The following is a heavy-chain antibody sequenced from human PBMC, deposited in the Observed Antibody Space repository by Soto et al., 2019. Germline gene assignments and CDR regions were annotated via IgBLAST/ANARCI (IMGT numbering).Heavy chain of an antibody. CDR1: GFTFTRYS. V-gene: IGHV3-21*06. CDR3: ARESEDLTSNFDY. CDR2: ISSTTNYI. Sequence: XVSMLLSCAASGFTFTRYSMNGVRQDPGKGLEWVSSISSTTNYIYYGDSMKGRFTISRDNAKNSLYLEMNSLRAEDTAVYYCARESEDLTSNFDYWGQGTLVTVSS. J-gene: IGHJ4*02.